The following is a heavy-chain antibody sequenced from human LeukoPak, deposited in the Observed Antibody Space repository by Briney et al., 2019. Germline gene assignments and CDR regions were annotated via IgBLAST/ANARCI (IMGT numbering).Heavy chain of an antibody. J-gene: IGHJ4*02. CDR3: AKIAETSGSYGQGYDY. V-gene: IGHV3-23*01. CDR1: GFTFGDYA. D-gene: IGHD1-26*01. Sequence: GGPLRLSCTASGFTFGDYAMSWFRQAPGKGLEWVSGTVGSGGSTYYADSVKGRFTISRDNSKNTLYLQMNSLRAEDTAVFYCAKIAETSGSYGQGYDYWGQGTLVTVSS. CDR2: TVGSGGST.